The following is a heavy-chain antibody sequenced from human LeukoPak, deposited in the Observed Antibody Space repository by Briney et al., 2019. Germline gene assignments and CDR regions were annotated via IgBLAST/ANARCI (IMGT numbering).Heavy chain of an antibody. J-gene: IGHJ6*03. D-gene: IGHD5-12*01. CDR2: IRYDGSNK. CDR1: GFTFNSYG. CDR3: AKGGGYEAQYYYYYLDV. Sequence: GGSLRLSCAASGFTFNSYGMHWVRQAPGKGLEWVAFIRYDGSNKYYADSVKGRFTISRDNSKNTLYLQMKSLRAEDTAVYYCAKGGGYEAQYYYYYLDVWGKGTTVTISS. V-gene: IGHV3-30*02.